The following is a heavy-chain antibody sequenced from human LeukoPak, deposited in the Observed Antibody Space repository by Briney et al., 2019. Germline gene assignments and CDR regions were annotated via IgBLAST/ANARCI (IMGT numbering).Heavy chain of an antibody. V-gene: IGHV4-4*07. D-gene: IGHD3-10*01. Sequence: SETLSLTCSVSGGSISDYYWSWIRQPAGKGLEWIGRIYTTGTTNYNPSLKGRVTMSVDTSENQFSLKLSSVTAADTAVYYCARGRYGSGTYYNAYFDSWGQGTLVTVSS. CDR3: ARGRYGSGTYYNAYFDS. CDR2: IYTTGTT. CDR1: GGSISDYY. J-gene: IGHJ4*02.